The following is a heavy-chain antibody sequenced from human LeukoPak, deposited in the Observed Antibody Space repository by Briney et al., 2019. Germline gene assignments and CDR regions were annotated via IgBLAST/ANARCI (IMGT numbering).Heavy chain of an antibody. Sequence: GGSLRLSCAASGFTFSGSAIHWVRQSSGKGLAWVGQIDKKDKGYATATAYAASVKGRFTISRDDSINTAYLQMKSLKTEDTALYYCTRDSGTYNWFDPWGQGTLVTVSS. CDR1: GFTFSGSA. CDR3: TRDSGTYNWFDP. J-gene: IGHJ5*02. D-gene: IGHD1-26*01. V-gene: IGHV3-73*01. CDR2: IDKKDKGYATAT.